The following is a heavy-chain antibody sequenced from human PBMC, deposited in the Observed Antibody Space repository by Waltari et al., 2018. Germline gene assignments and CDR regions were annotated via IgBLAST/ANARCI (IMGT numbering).Heavy chain of an antibody. V-gene: IGHV1-69*04. CDR2: IIPILGIA. D-gene: IGHD3-22*01. Sequence: QVQLVQSGAEVKKPGSSVKVSCKASGGTFSSYAISWVRQAPGQGLEWMGGIIPILGIANYAQKFQGRVTITADESTSTAYMELSSLRSEDTAVYCCARGHYYDSSGPRGAFDIWGQGTMVTVSS. CDR3: ARGHYYDSSGPRGAFDI. CDR1: GGTFSSYA. J-gene: IGHJ3*02.